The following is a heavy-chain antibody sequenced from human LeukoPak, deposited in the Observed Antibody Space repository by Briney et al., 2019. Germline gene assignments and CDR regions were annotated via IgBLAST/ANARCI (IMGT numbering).Heavy chain of an antibody. CDR3: AKDPGRFCSGGSCYVDY. Sequence: PGGSLRLSCAASGFTFSSYAMSWVRQAPGKRLEWVSAISSSGSSTYYADSVKGRFTISRDNSKNTLYLQMNSLRAEDTAVYYCAKDPGRFCSGGSCYVDYWGQGTLVTVSS. CDR2: ISSSGSST. V-gene: IGHV3-23*01. CDR1: GFTFSSYA. D-gene: IGHD2-15*01. J-gene: IGHJ4*02.